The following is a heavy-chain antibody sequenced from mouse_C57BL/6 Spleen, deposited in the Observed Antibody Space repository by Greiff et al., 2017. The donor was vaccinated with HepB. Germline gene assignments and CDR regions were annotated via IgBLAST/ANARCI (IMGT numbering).Heavy chain of an antibody. CDR2: INYDGSST. V-gene: IGHV5-16*01. CDR1: GFTFSDYY. CDR3: ARDPSKFITTVPWYFDV. J-gene: IGHJ1*03. Sequence: EVHLVESEGGLVQPGSSMKLSCTASGFTFSDYYMAWVRQVPEKGLEWVANINYDGSSTYYLDSLKSRFIISRDNAKNILYLQMSSLKSEDTATYYCARDPSKFITTVPWYFDVWGTGTTVTVSS. D-gene: IGHD1-1*01.